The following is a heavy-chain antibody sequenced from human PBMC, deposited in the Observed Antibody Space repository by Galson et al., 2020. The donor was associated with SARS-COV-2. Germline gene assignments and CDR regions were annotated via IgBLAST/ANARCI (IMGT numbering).Heavy chain of an antibody. J-gene: IGHJ5*02. Sequence: GGSLRLSCAASGFTFSSYAMHWVRQAPGKGLEWVAVISDGGSNKYYADSVKGRFTISRDTSKNTLYLQMNSLRAEDTAVYYCARESSGEYCSSTSCYRTPKDGIEWFDPWGQGTRVTVSS. CDR1: GFTFSSYA. V-gene: IGHV3-30*01. CDR3: ARESSGEYCSSTSCYRTPKDGIEWFDP. D-gene: IGHD2-2*01. CDR2: ISDGGSNK.